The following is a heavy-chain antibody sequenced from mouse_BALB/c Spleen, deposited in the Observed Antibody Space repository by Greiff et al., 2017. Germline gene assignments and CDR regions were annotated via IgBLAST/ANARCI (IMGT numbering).Heavy chain of an antibody. Sequence: VQRVESGAELVKPGASVKLSCKASGYTFTSYYMYWVKQRPGQGLEWIGEINPSNGGTNFNEKFKSKATLTVDKSSSTAYMQLSSLTSEDSAVYYCTRWVDYWGQGTTLTVSS. CDR1: GYTFTSYY. J-gene: IGHJ2*01. CDR3: TRWVDY. V-gene: IGHV1S81*02. CDR2: INPSNGGT.